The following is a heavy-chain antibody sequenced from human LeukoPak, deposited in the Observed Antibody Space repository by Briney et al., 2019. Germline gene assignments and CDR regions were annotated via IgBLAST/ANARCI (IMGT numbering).Heavy chain of an antibody. V-gene: IGHV3-66*02. CDR1: GVTVSSNY. D-gene: IGHD2-15*01. J-gene: IGHJ6*03. Sequence: GGSLGLSSAASGVTVSSNYMSWVRQAPGKGVEWGSVIYSGGSTYYADSVKGRFTISRDNSKNTLYLQMNSLRAEDTAVYYCASPRVVVSYYMDVWGKGTTVTVSS. CDR3: ASPRVVVSYYMDV. CDR2: IYSGGST.